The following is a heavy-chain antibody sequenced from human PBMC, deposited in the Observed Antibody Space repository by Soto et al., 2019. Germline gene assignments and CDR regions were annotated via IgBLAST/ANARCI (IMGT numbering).Heavy chain of an antibody. D-gene: IGHD6-13*01. V-gene: IGHV3-23*01. Sequence: GGSLRLSCAASGFTFSSYVMSWVRQAPGKGLEWVSAISGSCGSTYYADSVKGRFTISRDNSKNTLYLQMNSLRAEDTAVYYCAKGAAAVSRRVWYFDLWGRGTLVTVSS. CDR3: AKGAAAVSRRVWYFDL. J-gene: IGHJ2*01. CDR1: GFTFSSYV. CDR2: ISGSCGST.